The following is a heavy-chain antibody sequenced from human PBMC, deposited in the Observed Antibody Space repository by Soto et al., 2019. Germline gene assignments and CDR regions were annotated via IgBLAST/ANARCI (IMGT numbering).Heavy chain of an antibody. V-gene: IGHV1-18*01. D-gene: IGHD3-10*01. J-gene: IGHJ4*02. CDR1: GYTFTSYC. CDR2: ISAYNGNT. Sequence: ASLKVSCKASGYTFTSYCISWVRQAPGQGLEWMGWISAYNGNTNYAQKLQGRVTMTTDTSTSTAHMELRSLRSDDTAVYYCARDSVAYGSGEYFDYWGQGTLVTVSS. CDR3: ARDSVAYGSGEYFDY.